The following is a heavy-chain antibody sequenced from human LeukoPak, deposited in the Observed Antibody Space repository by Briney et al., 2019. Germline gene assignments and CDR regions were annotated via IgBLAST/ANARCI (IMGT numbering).Heavy chain of an antibody. CDR1: GGSISSGGYY. CDR3: ASSRTYYDFWSGFDY. CDR2: IYHSGST. V-gene: IGHV4-30-2*01. Sequence: SETLSLTCTVSGGSISSGGYYWSWIRQPPGKGLEWIGYIYHSGSTYYNPSLKSRVTISVDRSKNQFSLKLSSVTAADTAVYYCASSRTYYDFWSGFDYWGQGTLVTVSS. D-gene: IGHD3-3*01. J-gene: IGHJ4*02.